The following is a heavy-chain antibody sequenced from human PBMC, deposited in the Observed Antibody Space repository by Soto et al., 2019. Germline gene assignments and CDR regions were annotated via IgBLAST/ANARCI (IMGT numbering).Heavy chain of an antibody. CDR3: AKPPVGWYPPSDY. J-gene: IGHJ4*02. V-gene: IGHV3-30*18. Sequence: QVQLVESGGGVVQPGRSLRLSCAASGFTFSSYGMHWVRQAPGKGLEWVAVISYDGSNKYYADSVKGRFTISRDNSKNTLYLQINRLRAEDTAVYYCAKPPVGWYPPSDYWGQGTLVTVSS. D-gene: IGHD6-19*01. CDR2: ISYDGSNK. CDR1: GFTFSSYG.